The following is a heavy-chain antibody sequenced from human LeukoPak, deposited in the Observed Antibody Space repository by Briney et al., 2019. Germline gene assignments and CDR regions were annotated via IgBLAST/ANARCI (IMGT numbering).Heavy chain of an antibody. CDR2: ISSSSSTI. D-gene: IGHD2-15*01. CDR1: GFTVSSNY. V-gene: IGHV3-48*01. J-gene: IGHJ6*03. Sequence: GGSLRLSCAASGFTVSSNYMSWVRQAPGKGLEWVSYISSSSSTIYYADSVKGRFTISRDNAKNSLYLQMNSLRAEDTAVYYCAREGLSGVAYMDVWGKGTTVTVSS. CDR3: AREGLSGVAYMDV.